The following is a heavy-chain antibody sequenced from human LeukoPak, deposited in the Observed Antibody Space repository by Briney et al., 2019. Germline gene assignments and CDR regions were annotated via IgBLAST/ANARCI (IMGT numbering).Heavy chain of an antibody. Sequence: PSETLSLTRTVSGGSISSYYWSWIRQPPGKGLEWIGYIYYSGSTNYNPSLKSRVTISVDTSKNQFSVKLSSVTAADTAVYYCARDWRIGSSWWIDYWGQGTLVTVSS. J-gene: IGHJ4*02. CDR1: GGSISSYY. D-gene: IGHD6-13*01. CDR3: ARDWRIGSSWWIDY. V-gene: IGHV4-59*01. CDR2: IYYSGST.